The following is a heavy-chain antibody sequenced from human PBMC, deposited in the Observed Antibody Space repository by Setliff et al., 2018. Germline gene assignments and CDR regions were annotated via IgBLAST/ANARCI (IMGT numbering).Heavy chain of an antibody. J-gene: IGHJ6*02. Sequence: LRLSCAASGFSFKEYYMSWIRQAPGKGLEWVSYISSSGSTIYYADSVKGRFTISRDNAKNSLYLQMNSLRAEDTAVYYCASGESGWVDYYDSSGSESDNYYYYGMDVWGQGTTVTVSS. CDR2: ISSSGSTI. CDR1: GFSFKEYY. CDR3: ASGESGWVDYYDSSGSESDNYYYYGMDV. V-gene: IGHV3-11*04. D-gene: IGHD3-22*01.